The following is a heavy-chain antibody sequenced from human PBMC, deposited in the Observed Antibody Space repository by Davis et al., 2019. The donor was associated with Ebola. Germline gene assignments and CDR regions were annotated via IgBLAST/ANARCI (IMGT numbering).Heavy chain of an antibody. J-gene: IGHJ6*02. D-gene: IGHD3-3*01. CDR1: GGSFSGYY. V-gene: IGHV4-34*01. CDR2: INHSGST. CDR3: ATYYDFWSGHYGMDV. Sequence: MPSETLSLTCAVYGGSFSGYYWSWIRQPPGKGLEWIGEINHSGSTNYNPSLKSRVTISVDTSKNQFSLKLSSVTAADTAVYYCATYYDFWSGHYGMDVWGQGTTVTVSS.